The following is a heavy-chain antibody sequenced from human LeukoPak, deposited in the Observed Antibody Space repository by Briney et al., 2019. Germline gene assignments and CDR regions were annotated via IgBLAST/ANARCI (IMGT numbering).Heavy chain of an antibody. J-gene: IGHJ4*02. V-gene: IGHV4-61*08. Sequence: SQTLSLTCAVSGGSISSGGYSWSWIRQPPGKGLEWIGYIYYSGSTNYNPSLKSRVTISVDTSKNQFSLKLSSVTAADTAVYYCASTSSGWYGTLDYWGQGTLVTVSS. CDR1: GGSISSGGYS. CDR2: IYYSGST. CDR3: ASTSSGWYGTLDY. D-gene: IGHD6-19*01.